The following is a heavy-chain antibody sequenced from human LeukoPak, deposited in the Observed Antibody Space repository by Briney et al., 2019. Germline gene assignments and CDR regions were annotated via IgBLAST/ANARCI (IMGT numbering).Heavy chain of an antibody. CDR2: ISWNSGTV. V-gene: IGHV3-9*01. D-gene: IGHD6-19*01. CDR1: GFTFDDYG. Sequence: GGSLRLSCAASGFTFDDYGMHWVRQAPGKGLEWVSGISWNSGTVVYADSVRGRFTISRDNAKSSVYLQMNSLKAEDTALYYCAKGGYSSGWYGDHWGQGTLVTVSS. CDR3: AKGGYSSGWYGDH. J-gene: IGHJ4*02.